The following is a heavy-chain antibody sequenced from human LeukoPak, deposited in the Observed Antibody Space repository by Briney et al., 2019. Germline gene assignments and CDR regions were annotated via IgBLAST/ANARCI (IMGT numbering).Heavy chain of an antibody. CDR2: ISYDGSNK. CDR3: ARDHAMTGYSYGRYFDY. V-gene: IGHV3-30*04. CDR1: GFTFSSYA. Sequence: GSLRLSCAASGFTFSSYAMHWVRQAPGKGLEWVAVISYDGSNKYYADSVKGRFTISRDNSKDTLYVQMNSLRAEDTAVYYCARDHAMTGYSYGRYFDYWGQGTLLTVSS. D-gene: IGHD5-18*01. J-gene: IGHJ4*02.